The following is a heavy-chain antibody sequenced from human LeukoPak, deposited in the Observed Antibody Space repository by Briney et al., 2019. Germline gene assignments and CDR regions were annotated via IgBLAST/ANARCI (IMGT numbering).Heavy chain of an antibody. D-gene: IGHD1-20*01. CDR3: ATGYNSDAFDI. CDR1: GFTFSSYS. V-gene: IGHV3-48*01. J-gene: IGHJ3*02. Sequence: GSLRLSCAASGFTFSSYSMNWVRQAPGKGLEWVSYISSSSSTIYYADSVKGRFTISRDNAKNSLYLQMNSLRAEDTAVYYCATGYNSDAFDIWGQGTMVTVSS. CDR2: ISSSSSTI.